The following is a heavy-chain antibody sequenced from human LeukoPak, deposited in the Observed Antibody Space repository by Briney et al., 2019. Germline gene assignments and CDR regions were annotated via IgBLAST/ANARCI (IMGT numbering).Heavy chain of an antibody. CDR2: ISWNSGSI. V-gene: IGHV3-9*03. Sequence: PGGSLRLSCAASGFTFDDYAMHWVRQAPGKGLEWVSGISWNSGSIGYADSVKGRFTISRDNAKNSLYLQMNSLRAEDMALYYCAKEEYSSSVLDYWGQGTLVTVSS. CDR1: GFTFDDYA. J-gene: IGHJ4*02. D-gene: IGHD6-6*01. CDR3: AKEEYSSSVLDY.